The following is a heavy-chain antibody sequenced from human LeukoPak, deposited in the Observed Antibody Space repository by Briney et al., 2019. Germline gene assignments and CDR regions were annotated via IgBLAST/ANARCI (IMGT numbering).Heavy chain of an antibody. V-gene: IGHV3-9*01. CDR2: ISWNSGSI. CDR1: GFTFSSYE. J-gene: IGHJ4*02. Sequence: PGGSLRLSCAASGFTFSSYEMNWVRQAPGKGLEWVSGISWNSGSIGYADSVKGRFTISRDNAKNSLYLQMNSLRAEDTALYYCTKDISSSGYYYSDYWGQGTLVTVSS. CDR3: TKDISSSGYYYSDY. D-gene: IGHD3-22*01.